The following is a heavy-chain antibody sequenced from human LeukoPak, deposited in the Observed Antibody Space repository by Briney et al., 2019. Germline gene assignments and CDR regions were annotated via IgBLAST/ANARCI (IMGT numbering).Heavy chain of an antibody. Sequence: SSETLSLTCAVYGGSFSGYYWSWIRQPPGKGLEWIGEINPGGSTNYSPSLKSRVTISVDTSKNQFSLKLSSVTAADTAMYYCARSTTLLDYWGQGTLVTVSS. V-gene: IGHV4-34*01. D-gene: IGHD1-26*01. CDR3: ARSTTLLDY. CDR1: GGSFSGYY. J-gene: IGHJ4*02. CDR2: INPGGST.